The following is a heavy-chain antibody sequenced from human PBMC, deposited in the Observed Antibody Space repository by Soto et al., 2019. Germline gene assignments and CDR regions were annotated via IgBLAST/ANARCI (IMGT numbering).Heavy chain of an antibody. CDR2: IYYSGST. Sequence: SETLSLTCTVSGGSISSSSYYWGWIRQPPGKGLEWIGSIYYSGSTYYNPSLKSRVTISVDTSKNQFSLKLSSVTAADTAVYYCARHRRDKTYFDYWGQGTLVTVSS. CDR1: GGSISSSSYY. CDR3: ARHRRDKTYFDY. V-gene: IGHV4-39*01. J-gene: IGHJ4*02. D-gene: IGHD2-15*01.